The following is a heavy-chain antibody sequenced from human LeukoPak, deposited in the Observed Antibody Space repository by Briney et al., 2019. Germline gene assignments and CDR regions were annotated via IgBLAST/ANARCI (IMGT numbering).Heavy chain of an antibody. V-gene: IGHV4-39*07. Sequence: SETLSLTCTVSGGSISSSSYYWGWIRQPPGKGLEWIGSIYYSGSTNYNPSLKSRVTMSVDTSKNQFSLKLSSVTAADTAVYYCARDTSSRPQYSSGWYSAVYYYGMDVWGQGTTVTVSS. D-gene: IGHD6-19*01. J-gene: IGHJ6*02. CDR1: GGSISSSSYY. CDR3: ARDTSSRPQYSSGWYSAVYYYGMDV. CDR2: IYYSGST.